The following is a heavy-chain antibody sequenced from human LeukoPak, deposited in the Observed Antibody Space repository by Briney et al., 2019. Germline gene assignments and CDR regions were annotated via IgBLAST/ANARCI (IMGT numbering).Heavy chain of an antibody. CDR3: VRFAYGSDFFPGHY. D-gene: IGHD3/OR15-3a*01. V-gene: IGHV5-51*01. CDR2: VYPGDSAT. CDR1: GYIFANYW. J-gene: IGHJ4*02. Sequence: GESLKISCKGSGYIFANYWIGWVRQMPGKGLEGMGSVYPGDSATRYSPSFQGQVTISADRSITTAYLQWSSLKASDTAMYYCVRFAYGSDFFPGHYWGQGTRVTVSS.